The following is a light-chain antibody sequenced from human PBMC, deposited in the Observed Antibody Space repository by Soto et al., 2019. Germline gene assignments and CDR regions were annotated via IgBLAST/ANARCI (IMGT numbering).Light chain of an antibody. CDR3: QPYNNWPLT. J-gene: IGKJ4*01. CDR2: DTS. CDR1: QSVSSSY. V-gene: IGKV3-15*01. Sequence: EIVMTQSPATLSVSPGERATLSCRASQSVSSSYLAWYQQKPGQAPRLLIYDTSTRATGVPARFSGSRSGPEFTLTISSLQSEDFAIYYCQPYNNWPLTFGGGTKVDIK.